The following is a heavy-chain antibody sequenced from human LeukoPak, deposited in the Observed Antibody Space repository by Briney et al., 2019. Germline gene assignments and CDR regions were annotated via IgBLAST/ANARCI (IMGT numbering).Heavy chain of an antibody. V-gene: IGHV3-30*02. Sequence: GGSLRLSCAASGFTFSSYDMHWVRQAPGKGLEWVSIIRYDGSNKYYADSVKGRFTISRDNSKNTLYLQMNSLRAEDTAVYYCAKEIRDSSSWSFYYYYGMDVWGQGTTVTVSS. D-gene: IGHD6-13*01. CDR3: AKEIRDSSSWSFYYYYGMDV. CDR1: GFTFSSYD. J-gene: IGHJ6*02. CDR2: IRYDGSNK.